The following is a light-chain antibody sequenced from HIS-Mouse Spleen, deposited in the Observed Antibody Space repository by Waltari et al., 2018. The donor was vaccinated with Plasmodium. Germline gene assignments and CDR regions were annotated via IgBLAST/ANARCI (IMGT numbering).Light chain of an antibody. CDR1: QSVLYSSNNKND. J-gene: IGKJ2*01. V-gene: IGKV4-1*01. CDR3: QQYYSTPPYT. CDR2: WAA. Sequence: DIVLTQSPDSLAVSLGESATINCKSSQSVLYSSNNKNDLAWYQQKPGQTPKLLIYWAATRESGVPDRFSGSGSGTDVTLTISSLQAEDVAVYYCQQYYSTPPYTFGQGTKLEIK.